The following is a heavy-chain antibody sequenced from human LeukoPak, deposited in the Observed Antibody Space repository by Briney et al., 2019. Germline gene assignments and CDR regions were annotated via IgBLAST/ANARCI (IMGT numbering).Heavy chain of an antibody. D-gene: IGHD3-22*01. V-gene: IGHV1-8*01. Sequence: ASVKVSCKASGYTFASYDINWVRQATGQGLEWMGWMNPNSGNTGYAQKFQGRVTMTRNTSTSTAYMELSSLRSEDTAVYYCARRQESYDSSGYQKPRAEYSQHWGQDTLVTVSS. CDR2: MNPNSGNT. CDR1: GYTFASYD. J-gene: IGHJ1*01. CDR3: ARRQESYDSSGYQKPRAEYSQH.